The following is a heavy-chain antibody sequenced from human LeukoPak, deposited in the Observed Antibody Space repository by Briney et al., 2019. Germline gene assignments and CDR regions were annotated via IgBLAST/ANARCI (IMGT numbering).Heavy chain of an antibody. D-gene: IGHD3-10*01. J-gene: IGHJ4*02. CDR1: GFTFRIYA. Sequence: GGSLRLSCAASGFTFRIYAMGWVRQAPGKGLEWVSAISGSGGSTYYADSVKGRFTISRDNSENTLYVQMNSLRDEDTAVYYCANYFGSGSQNYFDSWGQGTLVTVSS. CDR3: ANYFGSGSQNYFDS. CDR2: ISGSGGST. V-gene: IGHV3-23*01.